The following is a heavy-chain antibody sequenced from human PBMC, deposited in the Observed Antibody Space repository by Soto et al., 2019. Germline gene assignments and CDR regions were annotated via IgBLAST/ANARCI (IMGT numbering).Heavy chain of an antibody. CDR3: ARDLTTVTTTY. CDR1: GFTFSYYW. CDR2: IKQDGSEK. J-gene: IGHJ4*02. Sequence: DVQLVESGGGLVQPEGSLRLSCAASGFTFSYYWMSWVRQAPGKGLEWVANIKQDGSEKYYVDSVKGRFTISRDNAKKALFLQMSSLRAEDTAVYYCARDLTTVTTTYWGQGTLVTVSS. V-gene: IGHV3-7*03. D-gene: IGHD4-17*01.